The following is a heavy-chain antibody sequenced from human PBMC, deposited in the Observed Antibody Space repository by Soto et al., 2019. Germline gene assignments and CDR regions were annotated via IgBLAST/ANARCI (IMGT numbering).Heavy chain of an antibody. J-gene: IGHJ6*02. V-gene: IGHV3-23*01. CDR1: GFTFSSYA. CDR3: AKDQWQVYGPRYGMDV. Sequence: GGSLRLSCAASGFTFSSYAMSWVRQAPGKGLEWVSAISGSGGSIYYADSVKGRFTSSRDNSKNTLYLQMNSLRAEDTAVCYCAKDQWQVYGPRYGMDVWGQGTTVTVSS. CDR2: ISGSGGSI. D-gene: IGHD6-19*01.